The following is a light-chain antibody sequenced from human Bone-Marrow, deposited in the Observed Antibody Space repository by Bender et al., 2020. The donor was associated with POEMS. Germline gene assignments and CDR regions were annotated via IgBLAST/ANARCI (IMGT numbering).Light chain of an antibody. Sequence: QSALTQPRSVSGSPGQSVTISCTGTSSDVGGYDYVSWYQQHPGKAPKLVIYYVSIRPSGISDRFSGSKSGNTASLTISGLQAEDEADYYCCSYTVGGTYVVLGGGTRLIVL. CDR1: SSDVGGYDY. V-gene: IGLV2-11*01. CDR2: YVS. J-gene: IGLJ2*01. CDR3: CSYTVGGTYVV.